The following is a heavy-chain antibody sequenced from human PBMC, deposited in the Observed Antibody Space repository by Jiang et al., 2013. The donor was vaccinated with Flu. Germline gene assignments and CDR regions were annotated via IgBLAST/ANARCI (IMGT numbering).Heavy chain of an antibody. CDR3: ARDRWAYYDSYGYDS. CDR1: DSTFNTYD. V-gene: IGHV1-18*01. CDR2: ISGNNGKT. J-gene: IGHJ4*02. Sequence: GAEVKKPGASVRVSCKASDSTFNTYDISWVRQAPGQGLEWMGWISGNNGKTHYAEKLQDRVTMTTDTSTGTAYMELRSLRSDDTAVYYCARDRWAYYDSYGYDSWGQGTLVTVSS. D-gene: IGHD3-22*01.